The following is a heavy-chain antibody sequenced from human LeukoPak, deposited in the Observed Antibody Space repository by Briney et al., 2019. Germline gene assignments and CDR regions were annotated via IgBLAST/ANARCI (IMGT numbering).Heavy chain of an antibody. J-gene: IGHJ4*02. CDR1: GGSFSGYY. V-gene: IGHV4-34*01. Sequence: PSETLSLTCAVYGGSFSGYYWSWIRQPPGKGLEWIGEINHSGGTNYNPSLKSRVTISVDTSKNQFSLKLSSVTAADTAVYYCARRGRRIAAAGPYFDYWGQGTLVTVSS. D-gene: IGHD6-13*01. CDR2: INHSGGT. CDR3: ARRGRRIAAAGPYFDY.